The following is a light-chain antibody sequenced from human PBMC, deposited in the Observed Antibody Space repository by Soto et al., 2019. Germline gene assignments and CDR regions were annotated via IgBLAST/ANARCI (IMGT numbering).Light chain of an antibody. Sequence: AARPRWLGKDGTRARRASQSVSSYLAWYQQKPGQAPRLLIYSASRRATRFTARFSGSRSGPAFTLALSSLKSEDFAVYYCQQYGNCPWTFGQGTKVDIK. CDR2: SAS. V-gene: IGKV3-15*01. J-gene: IGKJ1*01. CDR1: QSVSSY. CDR3: QQYGNCPWT.